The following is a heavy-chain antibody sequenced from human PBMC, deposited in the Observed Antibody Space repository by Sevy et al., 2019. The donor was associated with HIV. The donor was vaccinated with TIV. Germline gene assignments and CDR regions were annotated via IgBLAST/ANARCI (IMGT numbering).Heavy chain of an antibody. CDR3: ARDDIVVVPAAQIYYYYGMDV. Sequence: GGSLRLSCAASGFTFSSYSMNWVRQAPGKGLEWVSSISSSSSHIYYADSVKGRFIISRDNAKNSLYLQMNSLRAEDTAVYYCARDDIVVVPAAQIYYYYGMDVWGQGTTVTVSS. CDR1: GFTFSSYS. V-gene: IGHV3-21*01. J-gene: IGHJ6*02. D-gene: IGHD2-2*01. CDR2: ISSSSSHI.